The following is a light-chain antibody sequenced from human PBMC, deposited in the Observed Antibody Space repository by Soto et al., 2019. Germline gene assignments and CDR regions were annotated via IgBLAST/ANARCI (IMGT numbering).Light chain of an antibody. CDR2: AAS. V-gene: IGKV1-39*01. CDR3: QQSYSTPYT. J-gene: IGKJ2*01. Sequence: DIQMTQSPSSLSASVGDRVTITCRASQSISSYLNWYQQRPGKAPKLLIYAASTLKSGVPSRFSGSCSGTDFTLTISSQQPEDFATYYCQQSYSTPYTFGQGTKLEIK. CDR1: QSISSY.